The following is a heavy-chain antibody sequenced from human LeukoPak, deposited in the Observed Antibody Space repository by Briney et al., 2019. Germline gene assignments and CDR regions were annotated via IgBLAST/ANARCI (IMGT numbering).Heavy chain of an antibody. D-gene: IGHD1-26*01. CDR3: AYRNNFEY. V-gene: IGHV3-7*05. J-gene: IGHJ4*02. Sequence: GGSLRLSCAASGFSFSGHWMNWVRQPPGKGLEWVANIKADGSEKYYVDSVKGRFTISRDDAKRTVDLQMDNLKAEDTAIYYCAYRNNFEYWGQGALVTVSS. CDR2: IKADGSEK. CDR1: GFSFSGHW.